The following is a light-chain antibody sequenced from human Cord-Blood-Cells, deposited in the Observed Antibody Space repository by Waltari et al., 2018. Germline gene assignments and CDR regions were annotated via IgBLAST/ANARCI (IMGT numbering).Light chain of an antibody. V-gene: IGLV2-14*01. CDR3: SSYTSSSTYV. CDR2: EVS. Sequence: QSALTQPASVSGSPGQSITISCPGTSSDVGGYNSVPWYQQHPGKAPKRMIYEVSTRPSGVSNRFSGSKSGNTTSLTSSGLQAEDEADYYCSSYTSSSTYVFGTGTKVTVL. CDR1: SSDVGGYNS. J-gene: IGLJ1*01.